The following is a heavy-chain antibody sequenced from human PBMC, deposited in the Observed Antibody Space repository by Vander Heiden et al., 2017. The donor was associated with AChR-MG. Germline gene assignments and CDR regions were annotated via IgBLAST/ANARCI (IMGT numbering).Heavy chain of an antibody. Sequence: QVQLVESGGGVVKPGKSLRLSCITSGFAFSRFAVHWVRQAPGKGLEWVAVISDDGSSKYYADSVKGRCTISRDNSKKAVDLQMNSLRAEDSAVYYCARDRLTATTSFDYWGQGTLVTVSS. D-gene: IGHD4-17*01. V-gene: IGHV3-30-3*01. CDR2: ISDDGSSK. CDR1: GFAFSRFA. J-gene: IGHJ4*02. CDR3: ARDRLTATTSFDY.